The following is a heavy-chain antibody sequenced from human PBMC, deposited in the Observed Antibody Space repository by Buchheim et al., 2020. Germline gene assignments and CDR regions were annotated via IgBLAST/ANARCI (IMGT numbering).Heavy chain of an antibody. V-gene: IGHV3-48*03. J-gene: IGHJ4*02. CDR2: ISSSGSTI. D-gene: IGHD6-19*01. CDR1: GFTFSSYE. Sequence: EVQLVESGGGLVQPGGSLSLSCAASGFTFSSYEMNWVRQAPGKGLEWVSYISSSGSTIYYADSVKGRFTISRDNAKNSLYLQMNSLRAEDTAVYYCARDGRQWLAVDRPFDYWGQGTL. CDR3: ARDGRQWLAVDRPFDY.